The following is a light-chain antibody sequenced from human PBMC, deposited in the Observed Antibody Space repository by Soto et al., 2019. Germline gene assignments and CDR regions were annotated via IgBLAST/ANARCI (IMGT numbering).Light chain of an antibody. CDR3: QQSYSTPRT. CDR1: QSISTY. J-gene: IGKJ2*02. V-gene: IGKV1-39*01. CDR2: AAS. Sequence: DIQMTQSPSSLSASVGDRVTITCRASQSISTYLNWYQQKVGKATKLLIYAASSLQRGVPSRFSGSVSGTDFTLTISSLQPEDFATYYCQQSYSTPRTFGQGTKTEIK.